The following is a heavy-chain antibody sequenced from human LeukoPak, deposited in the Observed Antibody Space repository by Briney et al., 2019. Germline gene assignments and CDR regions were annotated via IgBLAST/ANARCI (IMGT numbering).Heavy chain of an antibody. D-gene: IGHD1-26*01. Sequence: GGSLRLSCAASGFTFSSYSMNWVRQAPGKGLEWVSSISSSSSYIYYADSVKGRFTISRDNAKNSLYLQMNSLRAEDTAVYYCAGGSGPPVDAFDIWGQGTMVTVSS. CDR3: AGGSGPPVDAFDI. V-gene: IGHV3-21*01. CDR2: ISSSSSYI. CDR1: GFTFSSYS. J-gene: IGHJ3*02.